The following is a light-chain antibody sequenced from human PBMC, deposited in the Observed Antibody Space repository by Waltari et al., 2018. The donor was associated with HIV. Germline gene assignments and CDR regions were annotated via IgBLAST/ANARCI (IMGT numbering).Light chain of an antibody. CDR2: GAS. V-gene: IGKV3-20*01. CDR3: QQYDTSLGS. CDR1: QSVSSSF. Sequence: EVVLTQSPGTLSLSPGERATLSCRASQSVSSSFLAWYQQKPGQAPRLLIYGASNRATGIPDRFSGSGSGTDFTLTIIRLEPEDFAVYYCQQYDTSLGSFGQGTKLEIK. J-gene: IGKJ2*03.